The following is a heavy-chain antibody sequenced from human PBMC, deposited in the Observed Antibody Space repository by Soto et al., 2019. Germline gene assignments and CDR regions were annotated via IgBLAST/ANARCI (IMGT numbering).Heavy chain of an antibody. CDR1: GGSFSTYG. CDR2: IIPKFGTT. Sequence: QVQLVQSGAEVKKPGSSVKVSCKASGGSFSTYGINWVRLAPGQGLEWIGGIIPKFGTTNYAQKFRGRVTITADESTNTAYMELNYLRSEDTAVYFCARELDPYYGGNSLSLDDWGQGTLVTVSS. CDR3: ARELDPYYGGNSLSLDD. J-gene: IGHJ4*02. D-gene: IGHD4-17*01. V-gene: IGHV1-69*13.